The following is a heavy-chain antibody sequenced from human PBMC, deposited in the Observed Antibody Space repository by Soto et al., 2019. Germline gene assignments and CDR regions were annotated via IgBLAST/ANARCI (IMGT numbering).Heavy chain of an antibody. CDR1: GFTFSSYS. J-gene: IGHJ4*02. CDR3: ARAIAVAGTARYYFDY. V-gene: IGHV3-48*02. D-gene: IGHD6-19*01. CDR2: ISSSSSTI. Sequence: EVQLVESGGGLVQPGGSLRLSCAASGFTFSSYSMNWVRQAPGKGLEWVSYISSSSSTIYYADSVKGRFTISRDNAKNSLYLQMYSLRDEDTAVYYCARAIAVAGTARYYFDYWGQGTLVTVSS.